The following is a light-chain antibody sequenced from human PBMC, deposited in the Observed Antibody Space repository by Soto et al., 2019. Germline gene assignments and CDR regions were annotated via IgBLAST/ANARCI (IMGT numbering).Light chain of an antibody. CDR3: QKYNNWPPT. Sequence: EIVMTQSPATLSVSPGERATLSCRASQSVTSNLAWYQQKPGQAPRLLIYGASTRATGIPARFSGSGSGTEFPLPISSLKSEDFAVYYCQKYNNWPPTFGQGTRLEIK. V-gene: IGKV3-15*01. CDR2: GAS. J-gene: IGKJ5*01. CDR1: QSVTSN.